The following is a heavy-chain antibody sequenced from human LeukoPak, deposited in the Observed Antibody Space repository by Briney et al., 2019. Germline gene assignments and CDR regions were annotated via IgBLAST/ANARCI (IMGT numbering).Heavy chain of an antibody. V-gene: IGHV3-21*04. CDR1: GFTFSSYS. CDR3: ARSGYSYGIFDY. Sequence: GGSLRLSCAASGFTFSSYSMNWVRQAPGKGLEWVSSISSSSSYIYYADSVKGRFTISRDNAKNSLYLQMNSLRAEDTALYYCARSGYSYGIFDYWGQGTLVTVSS. D-gene: IGHD5-18*01. J-gene: IGHJ4*02. CDR2: ISSSSSYI.